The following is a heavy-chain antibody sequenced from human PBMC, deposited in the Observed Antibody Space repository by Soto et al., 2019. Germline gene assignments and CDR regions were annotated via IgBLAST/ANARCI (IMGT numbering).Heavy chain of an antibody. CDR2: ISRSGTT. V-gene: IGHV4-39*07. CDR1: GGSINNNYYY. Sequence: PSETLSLTCTVSGGSINNNYYYWGWVRQPPGKGLEWIASISRSGTTYYNPSLKSRVTKSIDTSRNQFSLKLSSVTAADTAVYFCARYGSGTYYPTTFDYWGQGTLVTVSS. J-gene: IGHJ4*02. D-gene: IGHD3-10*01. CDR3: ARYGSGTYYPTTFDY.